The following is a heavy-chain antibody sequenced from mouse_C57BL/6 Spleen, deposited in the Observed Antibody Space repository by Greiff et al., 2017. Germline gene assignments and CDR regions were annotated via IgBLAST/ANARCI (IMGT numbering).Heavy chain of an antibody. J-gene: IGHJ2*01. V-gene: IGHV3-6*01. D-gene: IGHD2-5*01. Sequence: EVQLQESGPGLVKPSQSLSLTCSVTGYSITSGYYWNWIRQFPGNKLEWMGYISYDGSNNYNPSLKNRISITRDTSKNQFFLKLKSVTTEDTATYYCASSNYDYFDYWGQGTTLTVSS. CDR1: GYSITSGYY. CDR2: ISYDGSN. CDR3: ASSNYDYFDY.